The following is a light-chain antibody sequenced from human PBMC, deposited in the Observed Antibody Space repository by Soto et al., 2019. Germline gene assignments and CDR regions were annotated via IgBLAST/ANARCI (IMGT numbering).Light chain of an antibody. CDR3: QQYNNWPPRDT. CDR2: GAS. J-gene: IGKJ2*01. CDR1: QRVSSN. Sequence: EIVMPQSPATLSVSPGERATLSCRTSQRVSSNLAWYQQKPDQAPRLLIYGASTRATGIPARFSGSGSGTEFTLTISSLQSEDFAVYYWQQYNNWPPRDTFGQGTKLEIK. V-gene: IGKV3-15*01.